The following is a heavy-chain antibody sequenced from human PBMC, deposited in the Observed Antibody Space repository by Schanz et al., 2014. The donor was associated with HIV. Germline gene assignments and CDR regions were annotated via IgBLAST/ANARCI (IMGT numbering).Heavy chain of an antibody. J-gene: IGHJ6*02. V-gene: IGHV1-69*01. CDR3: ARYPRLIDYNTSQGMDV. CDR1: GDTFSSFG. CDR2: MIPILDAP. Sequence: QVQLVQSGAELRKPGSSVKVSCKTSGDTFSSFGINWVRQAPGQGLEWMGGMIPILDAPNYAQKFQGRVFITADESTSQVNMELSSLRSGDTAVYYCARYPRLIDYNTSQGMDVWGQGTTVTVSS. D-gene: IGHD1-20*01.